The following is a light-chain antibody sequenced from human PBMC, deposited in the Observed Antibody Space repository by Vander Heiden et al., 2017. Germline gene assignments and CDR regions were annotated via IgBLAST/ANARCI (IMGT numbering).Light chain of an antibody. CDR3: QQYGGSLIFT. CDR2: GAS. CDR1: QSVTRNY. Sequence: EIVLTQSPGTLSLSPGERATLSCRASQSVTRNYLAWYEQKTVQPPRLLIYGASSRDDGIPDRFSGRGYGTDFTLTSSRREQDDFAVYYCQQYGGSLIFTFGHGTTVDI. V-gene: IGKV3-20*01. J-gene: IGKJ3*01.